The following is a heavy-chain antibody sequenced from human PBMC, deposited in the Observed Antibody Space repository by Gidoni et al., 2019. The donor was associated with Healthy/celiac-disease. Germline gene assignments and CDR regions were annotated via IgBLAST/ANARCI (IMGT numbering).Heavy chain of an antibody. Sequence: QVQLVQSGAEVKKPGSSVKVSCKASGGTFSSYAISWVRQAPGQGLEWMGGIIPIFGTANYAQKFQGRVTITADKSTSTAYMELSSLRSEDTAVYYCARVDYDILTGPDYYYYYMDVWGKGTTVTVSS. CDR1: GGTFSSYA. J-gene: IGHJ6*03. D-gene: IGHD3-9*01. CDR2: IIPIFGTA. CDR3: ARVDYDILTGPDYYYYYMDV. V-gene: IGHV1-69*06.